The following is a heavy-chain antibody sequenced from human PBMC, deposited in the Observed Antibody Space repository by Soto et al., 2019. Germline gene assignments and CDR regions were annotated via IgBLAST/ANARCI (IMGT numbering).Heavy chain of an antibody. V-gene: IGHV1-69*06. Sequence: QVQLVQSGAEVKKPGSSVKLSCKASGDSFNTFAVTWVRQAPGQGLEWMGGIVPNFDTPNYAQKFQGRVTIIADKSTSTPYMERSRLRSEDTAVYYCARPYYDSSGYYLWYFDYWGQGTLVTGSS. J-gene: IGHJ4*02. CDR3: ARPYYDSSGYYLWYFDY. CDR2: IVPNFDTP. CDR1: GDSFNTFA. D-gene: IGHD3-22*01.